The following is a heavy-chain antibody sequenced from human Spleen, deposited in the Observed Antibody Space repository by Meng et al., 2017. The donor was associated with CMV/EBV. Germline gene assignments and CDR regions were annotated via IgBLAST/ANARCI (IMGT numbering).Heavy chain of an antibody. CDR1: GFTFSSYS. J-gene: IGHJ3*02. Sequence: GGSLRLSCAASGFTFSSYSMNWVRQAPGKGLEWVSYISSSSSTIYYADSVKGRFTISRDNAKNSLYLQMNSLRAEDTAVYYCARLTTMVAFDIWGQGTMVTVSS. D-gene: IGHD3-10*01. CDR3: ARLTTMVAFDI. CDR2: ISSSSSTI. V-gene: IGHV3-48*04.